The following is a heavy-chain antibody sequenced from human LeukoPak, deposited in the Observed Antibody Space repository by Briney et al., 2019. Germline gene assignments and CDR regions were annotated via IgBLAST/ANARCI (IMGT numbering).Heavy chain of an antibody. CDR2: ITSGVGIT. CDR1: GFNFSTHS. V-gene: IGHV3-23*01. CDR3: AKGDYYDFDY. Sequence: GGSLRLSCAASGFNFSTHSMNWVRQAPGKGLEWVSIITSGVGITYYADSVKGRFTISRDNSKNTLYLQMNSLRAEDTAVYYCAKGDYYDFDYWGQGTLVTVSS. D-gene: IGHD3-10*01. J-gene: IGHJ4*02.